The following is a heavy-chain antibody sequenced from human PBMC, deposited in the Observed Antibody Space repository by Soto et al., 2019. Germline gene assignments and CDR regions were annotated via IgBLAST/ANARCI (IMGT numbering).Heavy chain of an antibody. CDR1: GGSVSSGSYY. Sequence: QVQLQESGPGLVKPSETLSLTCTVSGGSVSSGSYYWSWIRQPPGKGLEWIGYIYYSGSTHYNPSLKSRVTISVDTSKNQFSLKLSSVPAADTAVYYCARAGLGDGSDYWGQGTLVTVSS. CDR2: IYYSGST. V-gene: IGHV4-61*01. CDR3: ARAGLGDGSDY. D-gene: IGHD1-26*01. J-gene: IGHJ4*02.